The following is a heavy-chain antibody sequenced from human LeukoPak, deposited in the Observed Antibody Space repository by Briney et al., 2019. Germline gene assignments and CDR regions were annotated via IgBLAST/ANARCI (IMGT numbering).Heavy chain of an antibody. CDR1: GGSINSGGYS. CDR3: ARVLGSVTTGEWFDP. CDR2: IYYSGST. V-gene: IGHV4-30-2*01. D-gene: IGHD4-11*01. J-gene: IGHJ5*02. Sequence: PSQTLSLTCSVSGGSINSGGYSWSWIRQPPGKGLEWIGYIYYSGSTYYNPSLKSRVTISVDRSKNQFSLRLSSVTAADTAVYYCARVLGSVTTGEWFDPWGQGTLVTASS.